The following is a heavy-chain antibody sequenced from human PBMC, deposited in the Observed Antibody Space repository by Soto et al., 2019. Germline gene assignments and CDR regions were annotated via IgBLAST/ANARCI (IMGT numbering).Heavy chain of an antibody. D-gene: IGHD3-10*01. CDR3: AKRGSGSYYDY. J-gene: IGHJ4*02. Sequence: EVQLLESGGGLVQPGGSLRLSCAASGFTFSSYAMSWVRQAPGKGLERVSVISGSGGSTYYADSVKGRFTISRDNSKNTLYLQVSSLRAEDTAVYYCAKRGSGSYYDYWGQGTLVTVSS. V-gene: IGHV3-23*01. CDR2: ISGSGGST. CDR1: GFTFSSYA.